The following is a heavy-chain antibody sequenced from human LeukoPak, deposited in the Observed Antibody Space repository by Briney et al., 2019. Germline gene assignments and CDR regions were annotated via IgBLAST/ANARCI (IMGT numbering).Heavy chain of an antibody. J-gene: IGHJ3*02. V-gene: IGHV4-59*08. D-gene: IGHD5-24*01. CDR3: ARQGGDGYNALDCFDI. Sequence: PSETLSLTCTASGGSISSYYWSWIRQPPGKGLEWIGYINYSGSTNYNPSLKSRVTISVDTSKNQFSLKLSSVTAADTAVYYCARQGGDGYNALDCFDIWGQGTMVTVSS. CDR2: INYSGST. CDR1: GGSISSYY.